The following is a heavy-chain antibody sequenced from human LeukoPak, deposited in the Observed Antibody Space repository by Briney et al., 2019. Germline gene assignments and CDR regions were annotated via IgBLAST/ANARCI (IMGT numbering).Heavy chain of an antibody. Sequence: SETLSLTCTVSGASIRNKYWSWIRQPAGKGLEWIGRIYSSGNTNYNPSLKSRITMSVDTSKNQFSLKLNSVTAADTAVYYCAKSNGYGLIDIWGQGTMVTVSS. D-gene: IGHD3-22*01. CDR2: IYSSGNT. J-gene: IGHJ3*02. CDR3: AKSNGYGLIDI. CDR1: GASIRNKY. V-gene: IGHV4-4*07.